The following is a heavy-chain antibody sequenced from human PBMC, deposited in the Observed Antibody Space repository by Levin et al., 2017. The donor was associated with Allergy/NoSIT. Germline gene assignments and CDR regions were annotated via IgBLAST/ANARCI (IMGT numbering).Heavy chain of an antibody. CDR3: ARLSMVQREANAFDV. V-gene: IGHV5-51*01. Sequence: GESLKISCKGSGYSFSNYWIGWVRQMPGKGPECMGVIYPGDSDTRYSPSFQGQVTISADKSSGTAYLHWSSLKASDIAIYYCARLSMVQREANAFDVWGQGTVVTVAS. CDR2: IYPGDSDT. D-gene: IGHD3-10*01. CDR1: GYSFSNYW. J-gene: IGHJ3*01.